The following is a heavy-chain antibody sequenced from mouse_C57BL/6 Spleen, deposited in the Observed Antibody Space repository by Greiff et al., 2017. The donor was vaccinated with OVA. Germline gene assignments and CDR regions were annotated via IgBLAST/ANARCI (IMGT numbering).Heavy chain of an antibody. J-gene: IGHJ2*01. V-gene: IGHV5-17*01. CDR1: GFTFSDYG. CDR2: ISSGSSTI. CDR3: ARCDYDYYFDY. Sequence: EVHLVESGGGLVKPGGSLKLSCAASGFTFSDYGMHWVRQAPEKGLEWVAYISSGSSTIYYADTVKGRFTISRDNAKNTLFLQMTSLRSEDTAMYYCARCDYDYYFDYWGQGTTLTVSS. D-gene: IGHD2-4*01.